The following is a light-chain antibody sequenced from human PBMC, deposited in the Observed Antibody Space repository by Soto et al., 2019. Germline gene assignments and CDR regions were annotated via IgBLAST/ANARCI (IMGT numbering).Light chain of an antibody. CDR2: GAS. CDR3: QQYNNWPPIT. Sequence: EIVMTQSPATLSVSPGERATLSCRASQSVSSHLVWYQQKPGQAPRLLIYGASTRATGVPVRFSGSGSGTDFTLTISSLQSEDFAVYYCQQYNNWPPITFGPGTKVDIK. J-gene: IGKJ3*01. CDR1: QSVSSH. V-gene: IGKV3-15*01.